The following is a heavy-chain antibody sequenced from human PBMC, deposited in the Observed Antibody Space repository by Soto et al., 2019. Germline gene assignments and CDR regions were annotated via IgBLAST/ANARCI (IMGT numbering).Heavy chain of an antibody. V-gene: IGHV4-59*08. J-gene: IGHJ4*02. CDR2: IYYSGST. Sequence: QVQLQESGPGLVKPSETLSLTCTVSGGSISSYYWSWIRQPPGKGLEWIGYIYYSGSTNYNPSLKSPVTISVHTSKNQFSLKRSSVTAADTAVYYCARQGTLHGAYDYWGQGTLVTVSS. CDR3: ARQGTLHGAYDY. CDR1: GGSISSYY. D-gene: IGHD4-17*01.